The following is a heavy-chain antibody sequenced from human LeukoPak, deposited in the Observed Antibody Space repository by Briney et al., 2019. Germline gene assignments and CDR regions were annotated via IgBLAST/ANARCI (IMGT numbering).Heavy chain of an antibody. J-gene: IGHJ4*02. V-gene: IGHV4-39*07. CDR3: ARRDLGYSYGITGDY. CDR2: IYYSGSS. D-gene: IGHD5-18*01. Sequence: PSETLSLTCSVSGGSISSSDYYWGWIRQPPGKGLEWLGSIYYSGSSYYNPSLKSRVIISVDTSKNQFSLKLSSVTAADTAVYYCARRDLGYSYGITGDYWGQGTLVTVSS. CDR1: GGSISSSDYY.